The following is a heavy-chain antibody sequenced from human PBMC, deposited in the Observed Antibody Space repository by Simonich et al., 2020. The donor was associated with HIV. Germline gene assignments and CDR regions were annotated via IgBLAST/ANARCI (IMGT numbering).Heavy chain of an antibody. D-gene: IGHD3-3*01. CDR3: ARRDRELILYFDY. V-gene: IGHV4-34*04. J-gene: IGHJ4*02. Sequence: QVQLQQWGAGLLKPSETLSLTCAVYGGSFSGYYWSGIRQPPGKGLEWIGEIKHSGITNTKSSLYSRATISVDKSKNQFSLKLSSVTAADTAIYYCARRDRELILYFDYWGQGNLVTVSS. CDR1: GGSFSGYY. CDR2: IKHSGIT.